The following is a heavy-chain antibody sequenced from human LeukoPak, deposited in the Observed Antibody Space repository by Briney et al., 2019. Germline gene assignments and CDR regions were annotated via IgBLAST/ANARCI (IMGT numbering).Heavy chain of an antibody. J-gene: IGHJ4*02. V-gene: IGHV4-39*01. CDR3: ARRSNNDFWSGPFDY. D-gene: IGHD3-3*01. CDR2: IYYSGST. Sequence: SETLSLTCTVSGASISSSSYYWGWIRQPPGKGLEWIGSIYYSGSTYYNPSLKSRVTISVDTSKNQFSLKLSSVTAADTAVYYRARRSNNDFWSGPFDYWGQGTLVTVSS. CDR1: GASISSSSYY.